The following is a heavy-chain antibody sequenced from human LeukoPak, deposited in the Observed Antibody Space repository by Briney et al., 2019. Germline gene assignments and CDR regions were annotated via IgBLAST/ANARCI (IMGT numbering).Heavy chain of an antibody. CDR2: MSITENT. D-gene: IGHD3-10*01. Sequence: SETLSLTCTVSGAAVTDYHWTWIRQPAGKGLEWIGRMSITENTYYSPSLESRVTISVDGSKNQFSLNLTSLTAADTAVYYCARGPRSGLIDYWGQGTLVTVSS. CDR3: ARGPRSGLIDY. J-gene: IGHJ4*02. V-gene: IGHV4-4*07. CDR1: GAAVTDYH.